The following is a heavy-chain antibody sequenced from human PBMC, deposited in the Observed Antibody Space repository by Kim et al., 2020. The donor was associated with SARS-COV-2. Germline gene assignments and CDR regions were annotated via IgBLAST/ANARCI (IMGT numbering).Heavy chain of an antibody. D-gene: IGHD6-13*01. CDR3: VRQPGNSRNWFDP. CDR2: IYYSGST. Sequence: SETLSLTCTVSGGSISSSSYYWGWIRQPPGKGLEWIGSIYYSGSTYCNPSLKSRVTISVDTSKNQFSLKLSSVTAADTAVYYCVRQPGNSRNWFDPWGQGTLVTVSS. J-gene: IGHJ5*02. V-gene: IGHV4-39*01. CDR1: GGSISSSSYY.